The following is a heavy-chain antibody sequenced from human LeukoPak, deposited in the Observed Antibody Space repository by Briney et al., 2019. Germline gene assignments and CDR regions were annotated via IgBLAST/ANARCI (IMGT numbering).Heavy chain of an antibody. D-gene: IGHD5-24*01. CDR2: IHYSGTI. CDR3: MRHEEEDGYNAKPIDF. J-gene: IGHJ4*02. V-gene: IGHV4-39*01. CDR1: GVSISSSNNF. Sequence: PSETLSLTCTVSGVSISSSNNFWGWIRQPPGKGLEWIGAIHYSGTIYYIPSLKSRVTISLDTSRNQVSLILNSVTAADTAVYYCMRHEEEDGYNAKPIDFWGQGTLVTVSS.